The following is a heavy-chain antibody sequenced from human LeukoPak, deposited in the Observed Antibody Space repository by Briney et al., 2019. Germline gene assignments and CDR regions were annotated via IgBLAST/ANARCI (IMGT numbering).Heavy chain of an antibody. CDR1: EFTFSSYA. CDR3: AKDQRSIAVAGYFDY. D-gene: IGHD6-19*01. CDR2: MSGSGGST. J-gene: IGHJ4*02. Sequence: GGSLRLSCVASEFTFSSYAMNWVRRAPGKGLEWVSAMSGSGGSTYYADSVKGRFTISRDNSKNTLYLQMNSLRAEDTAVYYCAKDQRSIAVAGYFDYWGQGTLVTVSS. V-gene: IGHV3-23*01.